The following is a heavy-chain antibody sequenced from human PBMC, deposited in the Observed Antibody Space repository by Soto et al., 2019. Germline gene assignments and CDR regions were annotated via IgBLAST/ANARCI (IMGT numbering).Heavy chain of an antibody. CDR2: MNDSGST. D-gene: IGHD1-7*01. Sequence: QVQLQQWGAGLLKPSETLSLTCAVSGGSFSGYYWSWIRQPPGKGLEWIGEMNDSGSTKYNASLESRVAISVDTSKGYFSLTLTSVTAADTAVYYCASPRWNYIYWGQGTLVAVSS. V-gene: IGHV4-34*01. CDR1: GGSFSGYY. CDR3: ASPRWNYIY. J-gene: IGHJ4*02.